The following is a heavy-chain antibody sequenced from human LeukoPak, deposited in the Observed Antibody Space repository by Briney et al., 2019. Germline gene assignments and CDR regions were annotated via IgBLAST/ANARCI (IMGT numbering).Heavy chain of an antibody. J-gene: IGHJ5*02. Sequence: SETLSLTCTVSGGSISSSSYYWDWIRQPPGRGLEWIGSIYYSGSTYYNPSLKSRVTISVDTSKNQFSLKLSSVTAADTAVYYCASPAAGPYNWFDPWGQGTLVTVSS. CDR2: IYYSGST. V-gene: IGHV4-39*01. CDR3: ASPAAGPYNWFDP. D-gene: IGHD6-13*01. CDR1: GGSISSSSYY.